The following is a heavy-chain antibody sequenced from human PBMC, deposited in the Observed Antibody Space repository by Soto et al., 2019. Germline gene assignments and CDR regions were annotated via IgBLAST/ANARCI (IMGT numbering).Heavy chain of an antibody. CDR1: GGSIRSGNW. J-gene: IGHJ4*02. Sequence: QVQLQESGPGLVEPSGTLSLTCAVSGGSIRSGNWWSWVRQPPGKGLEWIGEIYHSGTTNYNPSLKXQVCIXXDKSKSQFSLKLTSVTAAGTAVYYCARQRGYYVDYWGQGTLVTVSS. CDR2: IYHSGTT. D-gene: IGHD3-22*01. CDR3: ARQRGYYVDY. V-gene: IGHV4-4*02.